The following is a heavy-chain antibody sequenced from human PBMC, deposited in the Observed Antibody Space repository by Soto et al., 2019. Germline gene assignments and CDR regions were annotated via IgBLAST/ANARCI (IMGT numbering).Heavy chain of an antibody. D-gene: IGHD1-1*01. J-gene: IGHJ6*02. V-gene: IGHV4-31*03. Sequence: SETLSLTCTVSGASISSGGYYWSWIRQHPXKGLQWIGHIYSSGSPYYNPSLTSRVTISVDTSKSQFTLKVTSVTAADTAIYFCARDVQHQLPGYYRYALDVWGQGTTVTVSS. CDR2: IYSSGSP. CDR1: GASISSGGYY. CDR3: ARDVQHQLPGYYRYALDV.